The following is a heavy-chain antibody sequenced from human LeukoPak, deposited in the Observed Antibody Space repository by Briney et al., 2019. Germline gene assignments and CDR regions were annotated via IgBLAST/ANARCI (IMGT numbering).Heavy chain of an antibody. Sequence: SETLSLTCTVSGASISSYYWTWIRQTAGKGLEWIGHIYTSGGSNYNPSFRGRVTMSVDTSKNQFSLKLSFVTAADTAVYYCARGRADFDYWGQGILVTVSS. CDR3: ARGRADFDY. CDR2: IYTSGGS. V-gene: IGHV4-4*07. CDR1: GASISSYY. J-gene: IGHJ4*02.